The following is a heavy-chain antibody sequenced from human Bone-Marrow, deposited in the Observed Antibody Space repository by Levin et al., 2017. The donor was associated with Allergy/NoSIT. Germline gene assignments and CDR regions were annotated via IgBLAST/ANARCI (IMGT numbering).Heavy chain of an antibody. CDR1: GISLKTNGVG. Sequence: VSGPTLVKPTQTLTLTCDLSGISLKTNGVGVGWIRQPPGKALEWLALIYWDDTKRYSPSLKTRLTITKDTSKNQVVLSMTNLDPADTATYYCGLLGNAYFDLWGRGTQVIVSS. CDR2: IYWDDTK. CDR3: GLLGNAYFDL. J-gene: IGHJ2*01. V-gene: IGHV2-5*02.